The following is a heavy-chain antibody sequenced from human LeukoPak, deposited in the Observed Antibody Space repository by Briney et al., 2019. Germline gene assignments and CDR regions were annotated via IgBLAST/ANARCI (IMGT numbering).Heavy chain of an antibody. CDR2: ISGSGTNT. J-gene: IGHJ4*02. CDR3: VKHSAPVLAAARFDY. Sequence: GGSLRLSCAASGFTFSSYAMSWVRQAPGKGLEWVSVISGSGTNTYYADSVKGRFTISRDNPKNTLYLQMNSLRAEDTALYYCVKHSAPVLAAARFDYWGQGNLVTVSS. V-gene: IGHV3-23*01. D-gene: IGHD2-2*01. CDR1: GFTFSSYA.